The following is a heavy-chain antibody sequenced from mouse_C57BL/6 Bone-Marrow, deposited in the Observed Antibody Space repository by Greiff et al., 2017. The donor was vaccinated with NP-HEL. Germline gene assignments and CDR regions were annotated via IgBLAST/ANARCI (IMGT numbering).Heavy chain of an antibody. CDR2: IDPSDSYT. CDR1: GYTFTSYW. CDR3: ARKSLDLLWLRRGYFDV. Sequence: QVQLQQPGAELVRPGTSVKLSCKASGYTFTSYWMHWVKQRPGQGLEWIGVIDPSDSYTNYNQKFKGKATLTVDTSSSTAYMQLSSLTSEDSAVYYCARKSLDLLWLRRGYFDVWGTGTTVTVSS. V-gene: IGHV1-59*01. J-gene: IGHJ1*03. D-gene: IGHD2-2*01.